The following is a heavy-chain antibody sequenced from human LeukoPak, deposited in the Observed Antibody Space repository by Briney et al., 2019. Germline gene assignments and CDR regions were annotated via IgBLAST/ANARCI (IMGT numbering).Heavy chain of an antibody. CDR2: IYYSGST. D-gene: IGHD3-3*01. Sequence: SETLSLTCTVSGGSISSGDYYWSWIRQPPGKGLEWIGYIYYSGSTYYNPSLKSRVTISVDTSKNQFSLKLSSVTAADTAVYYCARSPTGDDFWSGYTNYYYGMDVWGQGTTVTVSS. J-gene: IGHJ6*02. CDR3: ARSPTGDDFWSGYTNYYYGMDV. V-gene: IGHV4-30-4*01. CDR1: GGSISSGDYY.